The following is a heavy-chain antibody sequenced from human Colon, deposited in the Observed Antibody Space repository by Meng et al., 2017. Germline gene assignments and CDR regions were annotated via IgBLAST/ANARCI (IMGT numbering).Heavy chain of an antibody. CDR2: INHSGST. Sequence: QVKLQQWCAGLLKPSETLSLTCAVYGGSFSGYYWSWIRQPPGKGLEWIGEINHSGSTNYNPSLKSRVTISVDTSKNQFSLKLSSVTAADTAVYYCARGLFDYWGQGTLVTVSS. J-gene: IGHJ4*02. CDR1: GGSFSGYY. V-gene: IGHV4-34*01. CDR3: ARGLFDY.